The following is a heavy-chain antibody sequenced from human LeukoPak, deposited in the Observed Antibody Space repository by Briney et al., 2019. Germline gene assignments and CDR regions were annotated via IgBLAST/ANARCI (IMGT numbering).Heavy chain of an antibody. Sequence: GGSLRLSCAASGFTFSSYSMNWVRQAPGKGLEWVSSISSSSSYIYYADSVKGRFTISRDNAKNSLYLQMNSLRAEDTAVYYCANGYCSSTSCYADAFDIWGQGTMVTVSS. J-gene: IGHJ3*02. CDR1: GFTFSSYS. CDR2: ISSSSSYI. D-gene: IGHD2-2*01. CDR3: ANGYCSSTSCYADAFDI. V-gene: IGHV3-21*01.